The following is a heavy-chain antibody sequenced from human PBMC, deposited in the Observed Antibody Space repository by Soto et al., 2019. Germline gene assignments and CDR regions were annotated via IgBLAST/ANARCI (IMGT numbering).Heavy chain of an antibody. D-gene: IGHD2-15*01. CDR2: IYYSGST. J-gene: IGHJ4*02. CDR3: ASGDCSSGSCYSHFDY. V-gene: IGHV4-61*03. Sequence: SETLSLTCSVSGGSVTSARYYWSWIRQPPGKGLEWIGYIYYSGSTTYNPSLKGQVTISVDTSKNHVSLSLSSVTAADAALYYCASGDCSSGSCYSHFDYWGQGALVTVSS. CDR1: GGSVTSARYY.